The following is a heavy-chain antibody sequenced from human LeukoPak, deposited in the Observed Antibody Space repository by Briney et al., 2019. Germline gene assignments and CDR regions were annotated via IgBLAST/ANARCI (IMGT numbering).Heavy chain of an antibody. CDR1: GFTFSSYW. J-gene: IGHJ4*02. CDR2: IKQDGSEK. Sequence: GGSLRLSCAASGFTFSSYWMSWVRQAPGKGLEWVANIKQDGSEKYYVDSVKGRFTISRDNAKNSLYLQMNSLRAEDTAVYYCARDHSIAVAGVYFDYWGQGTLVTVSS. CDR3: ARDHSIAVAGVYFDY. V-gene: IGHV3-7*01. D-gene: IGHD6-19*01.